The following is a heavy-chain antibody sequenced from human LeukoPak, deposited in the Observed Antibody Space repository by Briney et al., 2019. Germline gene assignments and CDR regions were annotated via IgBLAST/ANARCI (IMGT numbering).Heavy chain of an antibody. Sequence: SETLSLTCTVSGGSISSYYWSWIRQPPGKGLQWIGYAHHSGSTNYNPSLKSRVTISVDTSKNQFSLKLSSVTAADTAVYYCARDSGWFGDYYYYYYMDVWGKGTTVTVSS. CDR3: ARDSGWFGDYYYYYYMDV. CDR2: AHHSGST. D-gene: IGHD3-10*01. CDR1: GGSISSYY. V-gene: IGHV4-59*12. J-gene: IGHJ6*03.